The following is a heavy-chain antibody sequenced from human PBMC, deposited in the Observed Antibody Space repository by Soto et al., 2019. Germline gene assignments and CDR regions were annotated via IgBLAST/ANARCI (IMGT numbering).Heavy chain of an antibody. CDR2: INAGNGNT. D-gene: IGHD1-26*01. CDR3: AHRSGSYFDY. V-gene: IGHV1-3*01. Sequence: ASVKVSCKASGYTFTSYAMHWVRQAPGQRLEWVGWINAGNGNTKYSQKFQSRLTISKDTSKNQVVLTMTNMDPVDTATYYCAHRSGSYFDYWGQGTLVTVSS. J-gene: IGHJ4*02. CDR1: GYTFTSYA.